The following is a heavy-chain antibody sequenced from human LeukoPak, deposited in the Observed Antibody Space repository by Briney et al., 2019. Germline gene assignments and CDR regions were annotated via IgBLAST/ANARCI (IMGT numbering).Heavy chain of an antibody. V-gene: IGHV3-21*06. CDR1: GFTVSSNY. CDR2: INSADNVE. Sequence: GGSLRLSCAVSGFTVSSNYMNWVRQAPGKGPEWVAHINSADNVEYYTDSVRGRFTMSRDNAKDLLYLHLNSLRDEDTAVYYCARDTVNGPFVISLDLWGQGVLVTVSS. CDR3: ARDTVNGPFVISLDL. J-gene: IGHJ5*02. D-gene: IGHD2-8*01.